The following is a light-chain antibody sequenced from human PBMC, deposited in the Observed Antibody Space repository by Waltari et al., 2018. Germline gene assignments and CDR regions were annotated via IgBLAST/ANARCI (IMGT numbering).Light chain of an antibody. J-gene: IGKJ1*01. V-gene: IGKV4-1*01. Sequence: DIVMTQSPDSLAVSLGERATISCRSSQSVLYNSNDKNYLAWYQQKPGQPPRLLIYWASTRESGVPDRFSGSGSATDFTLTISNLQAEDVAVYYCQQYYRSRTFGQGTKVEIK. CDR1: QSVLYNSNDKNY. CDR2: WAS. CDR3: QQYYRSRT.